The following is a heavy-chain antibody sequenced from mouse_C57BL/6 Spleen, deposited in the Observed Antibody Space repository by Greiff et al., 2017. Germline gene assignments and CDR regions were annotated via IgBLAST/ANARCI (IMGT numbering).Heavy chain of an antibody. V-gene: IGHV7-3*01. CDR2: IRNKANGYTT. CDR1: GFTFTDYY. Sequence: EVKLVESGGGLVQPGGSLSLSCAASGFTFTDYYMSWVRQPPGKALEWLGFIRNKANGYTTEYSASVKGRFTISRDNSQSILYLQMNALRAEDSATYYCARSSVYYYGSSSLDYWGQGTTLTVSS. J-gene: IGHJ2*01. CDR3: ARSSVYYYGSSSLDY. D-gene: IGHD1-1*01.